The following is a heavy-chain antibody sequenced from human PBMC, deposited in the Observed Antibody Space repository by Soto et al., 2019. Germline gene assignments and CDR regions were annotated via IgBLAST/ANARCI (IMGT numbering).Heavy chain of an antibody. V-gene: IGHV3-30-3*01. CDR3: ARGEDIVLVPAAIPYYYYGMDV. J-gene: IGHJ6*02. D-gene: IGHD2-2*01. Sequence: GGSLRLSCAASGFTFSSYAMHWVRQAPGKGLEWVAVISYDGSNKYYADSVKGRFTISRDNSKNTLYLQMNSLRAEDTAVYYCARGEDIVLVPAAIPYYYYGMDVWGQGTTVTVSS. CDR1: GFTFSSYA. CDR2: ISYDGSNK.